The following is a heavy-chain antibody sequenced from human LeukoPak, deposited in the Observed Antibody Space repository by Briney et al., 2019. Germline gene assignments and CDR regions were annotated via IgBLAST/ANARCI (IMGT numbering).Heavy chain of an antibody. CDR2: ISYHGGNK. D-gene: IGHD6-6*01. CDR3: AREFPEYSRYYYYYYGMDV. Sequence: GGSLRLSCAASGFTFSSYAVHWVRQAPGKRLERVTVISYHGGNKFYADSVRGRFTFSRDNSKNTLYLQMNSLRAEDTAVYYCAREFPEYSRYYYYYYGMDVWGQGTTVTVSS. CDR1: GFTFSSYA. V-gene: IGHV3-30*03. J-gene: IGHJ6*02.